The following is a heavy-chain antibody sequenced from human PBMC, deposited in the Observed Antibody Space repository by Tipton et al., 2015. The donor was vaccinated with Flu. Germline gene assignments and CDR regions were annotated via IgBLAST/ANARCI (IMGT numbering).Heavy chain of an antibody. CDR2: IYHDGAT. CDR3: ARRGLLGTLYWYFDL. J-gene: IGHJ2*01. CDR1: GGSFSGYY. D-gene: IGHD2-8*02. Sequence: TLSLTCAVSGGSFSGYYWTWIRRPPGKGLEWIGEIYHDGATNSNPSLESRVSISVDTSENQFSLKMNSVTAADTAVYYCARRGLLGTLYWYFDLWGRGTLVTVSS. V-gene: IGHV4-34*01.